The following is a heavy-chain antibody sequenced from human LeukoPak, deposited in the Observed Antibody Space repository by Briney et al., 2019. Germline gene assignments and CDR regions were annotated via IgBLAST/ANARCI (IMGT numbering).Heavy chain of an antibody. CDR1: GGSISSSSYY. CDR2: IYYSGST. D-gene: IGHD6-6*01. J-gene: IGHJ4*02. CDR3: ARTYSSSSGQFDY. Sequence: SETLSLTCTVSGGSISSSSYYWGWIRQPPGKGLEWIGSIYYSGSTYYNPSLKSRVTISVGTSKNQFSLKLSSVTAADTAVYYCARTYSSSSGQFDYWGQGTLVTVSS. V-gene: IGHV4-39*01.